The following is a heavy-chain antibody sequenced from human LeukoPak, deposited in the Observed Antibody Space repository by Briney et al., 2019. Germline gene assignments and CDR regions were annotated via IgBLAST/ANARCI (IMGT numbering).Heavy chain of an antibody. CDR3: ARDPGHSNGAPFDY. Sequence: SETLSLTCTVSGGSISSGGYYWRWIRQPAGKGLEWIGRIYTSGSTKYNPSLKSRVTISVDMSKNQFSLKLSSVTAADTAVYYYARDPGHSNGAPFDYWGQGTLVTVSS. CDR2: IYTSGST. J-gene: IGHJ4*02. D-gene: IGHD5-18*01. V-gene: IGHV4-61*02. CDR1: GGSISSGGYY.